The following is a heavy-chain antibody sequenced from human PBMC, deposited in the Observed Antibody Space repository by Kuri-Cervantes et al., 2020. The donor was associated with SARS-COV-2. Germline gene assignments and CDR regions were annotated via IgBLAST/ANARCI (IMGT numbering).Heavy chain of an antibody. Sequence: SVKVSCKASGGTFSSYAISWVRQAPGQGLEWMGGIIPIIGTANYAQKFQGRVTITADESTSTAYMELSSLRSEDTAVYCCAREWITMVRGLFDYWGQGTLVTVSS. D-gene: IGHD3-10*01. CDR1: GGTFSSYA. V-gene: IGHV1-69*13. CDR2: IIPIIGTA. J-gene: IGHJ4*02. CDR3: AREWITMVRGLFDY.